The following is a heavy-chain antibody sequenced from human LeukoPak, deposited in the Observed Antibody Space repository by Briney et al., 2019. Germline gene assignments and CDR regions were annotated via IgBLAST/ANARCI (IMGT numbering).Heavy chain of an antibody. CDR1: GFTFSSYA. CDR2: ISGSGGST. D-gene: IGHD3-3*01. CDR3: AKEGYRIYDFWSGYGRDDAFDI. J-gene: IGHJ1*01. Sequence: GGSLRLSCAASGFTFSSYAMSWVRQAPGKGLEWVSAISGSGGSTYYADSVKGRFTISRDNSKNTLYLQMNSLRAEDTAVYYCAKEGYRIYDFWSGYGRDDAFDIWGQGTLVTVSS. V-gene: IGHV3-23*01.